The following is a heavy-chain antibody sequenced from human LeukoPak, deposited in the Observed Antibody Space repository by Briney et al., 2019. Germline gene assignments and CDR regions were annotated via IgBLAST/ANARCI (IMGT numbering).Heavy chain of an antibody. J-gene: IGHJ4*02. D-gene: IGHD2-2*01. Sequence: SETLSLTCAVYGGSFSGYYWSWIRQPPGKGLEWIGEINHSGSTNYNPSLKSRVTISVDTSKNQSSLKLSSVTAADTAVYYCARGHIVVVPAASYLFDYWGQGTLVTVSS. CDR3: ARGHIVVVPAASYLFDY. V-gene: IGHV4-34*01. CDR2: INHSGST. CDR1: GGSFSGYY.